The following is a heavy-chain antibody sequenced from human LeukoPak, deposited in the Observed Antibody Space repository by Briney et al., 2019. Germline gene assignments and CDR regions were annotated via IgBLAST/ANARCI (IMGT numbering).Heavy chain of an antibody. Sequence: TSETLSLTCTVSGGSISSGGYYWSWIRQPPGKGLEWIGYIYHSGSTYYNPSLKSRVTISVDRSKNQFSLKLSSVTAADTAVYYCARVGGLRNWFDPWGQGTLVTVSS. D-gene: IGHD3-16*01. CDR1: GGSISSGGYY. V-gene: IGHV4-30-2*01. J-gene: IGHJ5*02. CDR2: IYHSGST. CDR3: ARVGGLRNWFDP.